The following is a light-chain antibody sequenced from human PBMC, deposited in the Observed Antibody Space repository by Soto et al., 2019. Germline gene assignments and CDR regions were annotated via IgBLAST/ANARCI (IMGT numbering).Light chain of an antibody. J-gene: IGKJ4*01. CDR2: GAS. V-gene: IGKV3-15*01. CDR1: QSVSSSY. Sequence: EIVMTQSPASLSLSPGERATLSCRASQSVSSSYLAWYQQKPGQAPRLLIYGASTRATGIPARFSGSGSGTEFTLTISSLQSEDFAVYYCQHYNNWPLTFGGGTKVEIK. CDR3: QHYNNWPLT.